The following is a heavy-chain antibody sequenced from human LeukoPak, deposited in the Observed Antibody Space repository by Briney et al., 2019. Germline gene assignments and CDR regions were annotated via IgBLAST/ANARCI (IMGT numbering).Heavy chain of an antibody. CDR1: GFSFSSYS. V-gene: IGHV3-21*01. J-gene: IGHJ4*02. CDR2: ISSSSSYI. D-gene: IGHD1-26*01. CDR3: ARGGGATLDY. Sequence: GGSLRLSCAASGFSFSSYSMNWVRQAPGKGLEWVSSISSSSSYIYYADSVKGRFTISRDNAKNSLYLQMNSLRAEDTAVYYCARGGGATLDYWGQGTLVTVSS.